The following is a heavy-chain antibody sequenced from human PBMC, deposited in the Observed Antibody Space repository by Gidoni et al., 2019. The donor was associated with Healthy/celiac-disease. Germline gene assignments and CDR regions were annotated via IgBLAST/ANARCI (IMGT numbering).Heavy chain of an antibody. D-gene: IGHD2-15*01. CDR2: ISGSGGST. Sequence: EVQLLESGGGLVQPGGSLRLSCAASGFTFSSYAMSWVRQAPGKGLEWGSAISGSGGSTYYADSVKGRFTISRDKSKNTLYLQMNSLRAEDTAVYYCAKDHVGVVVVAATDYWGQGTLVTVSS. CDR3: AKDHVGVVVVAATDY. J-gene: IGHJ4*02. V-gene: IGHV3-23*01. CDR1: GFTFSSYA.